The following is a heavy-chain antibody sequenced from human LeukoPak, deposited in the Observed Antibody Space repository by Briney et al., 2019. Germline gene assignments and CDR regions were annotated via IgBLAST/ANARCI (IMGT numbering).Heavy chain of an antibody. CDR1: GFTFNTYS. J-gene: IGHJ4*02. V-gene: IGHV3-21*01. D-gene: IGHD3-22*01. CDR2: ISSSSRYI. Sequence: GGSLRLSCAASGFTFNTYSMNWVRQAPGKGLEWVSSISSSSRYIYYADSVRGRFTISRDNAKNSLYLQMNSLRAEDTAVYYCARDYFDSSGFYYVYFDFWGQGTLVTVSS. CDR3: ARDYFDSSGFYYVYFDF.